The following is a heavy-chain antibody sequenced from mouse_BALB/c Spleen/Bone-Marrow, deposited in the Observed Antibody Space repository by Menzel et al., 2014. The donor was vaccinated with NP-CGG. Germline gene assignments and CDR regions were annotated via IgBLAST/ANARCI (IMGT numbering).Heavy chain of an antibody. Sequence: QVQLQQPGAELGSRGSSVKISCKASGYAFSSYWMNWVKQRPGPGLEWIGQIYPGDGDTNYNGKFKGKATLTADKSSSTAYMQLSSLTSEDSAVYVCARWITTVGAPYGMFYLGIGPSVTVTS. V-gene: IGHV1-80*01. CDR1: GYAFSSYW. D-gene: IGHD1-1*01. CDR3: ARWITTVGAPYGMFY. J-gene: IGHJ4*01. CDR2: IYPGDGDT.